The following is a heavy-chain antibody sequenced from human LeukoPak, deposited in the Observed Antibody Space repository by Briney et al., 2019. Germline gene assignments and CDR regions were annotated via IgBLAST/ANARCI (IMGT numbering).Heavy chain of an antibody. CDR1: GFTFSSYS. V-gene: IGHV3-21*01. D-gene: IGHD2/OR15-2a*01. CDR3: ARVPVLLTMGGDY. CDR2: ISSSSNYI. Sequence: GGSLRLPCAASGFTFSSYSMNWVRQAPGKGLEWVSAISSSSNYIYYADSVKGRFTISRDNAKNSLFLQMNSLRAEDTAVYYCARVPVLLTMGGDYWGQGTLVTVSS. J-gene: IGHJ4*02.